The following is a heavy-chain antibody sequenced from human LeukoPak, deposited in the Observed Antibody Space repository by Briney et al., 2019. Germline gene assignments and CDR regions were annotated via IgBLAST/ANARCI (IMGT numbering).Heavy chain of an antibody. V-gene: IGHV3-74*01. D-gene: IGHD5-18*01. J-gene: IGHJ4*02. CDR3: ARGGGYSYGSFDY. CDR1: GFTFSSYG. CDR2: INRDGSST. Sequence: GGSLRLSCAASGFTFSSYGMSWVRQAPGKGLVWVSRINRDGSSTSYADSVKGRFTISRDNAKNTLYLQMNSLRAEDTAVYYCARGGGYSYGSFDYWGQGALVTVSS.